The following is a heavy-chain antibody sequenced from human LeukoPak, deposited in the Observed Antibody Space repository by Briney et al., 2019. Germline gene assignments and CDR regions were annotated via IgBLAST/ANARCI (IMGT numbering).Heavy chain of an antibody. CDR2: IYYSGST. Sequence: SETLSLTCTVSGGSLSDYYWTWVRQPPGKGLEWIGYIYYSGSTNYNPSLKSRVTISVDTSKTQFSLKLSSVTAADTAVYYCARDLGTYYYDSSGHAFDIWGQGTMVTASS. D-gene: IGHD3-22*01. V-gene: IGHV4-59*01. CDR3: ARDLGTYYYDSSGHAFDI. J-gene: IGHJ3*02. CDR1: GGSLSDYY.